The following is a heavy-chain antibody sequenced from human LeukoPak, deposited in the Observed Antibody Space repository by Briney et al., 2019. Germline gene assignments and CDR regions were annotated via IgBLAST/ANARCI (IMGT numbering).Heavy chain of an antibody. CDR1: GFTFSSYS. D-gene: IGHD3-22*01. CDR2: ISSSSSYI. V-gene: IGHV3-21*01. Sequence: GGSLRLSCAASGFTFSSYSMTWVRQAPGKGLEWVSSISSSSSYIYYADSVKGRFTISRDNAKNSLYLQMNSLRAEDTAVYYCARDYDYYDSSGYLYYFDYWGQGTLVTVSS. CDR3: ARDYDYYDSSGYLYYFDY. J-gene: IGHJ4*02.